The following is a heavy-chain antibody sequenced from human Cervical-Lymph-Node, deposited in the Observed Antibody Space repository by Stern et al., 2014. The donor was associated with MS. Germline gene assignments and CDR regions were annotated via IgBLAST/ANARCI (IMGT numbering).Heavy chain of an antibody. D-gene: IGHD3-3*01. CDR2: IYHSGST. Sequence: VQLVESGPGLVKPSETLSLTCTVSGYSISSGYYWGWIRQPPGKGLEWIGSIYHSGSTYYNPSLKSRVTISVDTSKNQFSLNLTSVTAADTAVYYCARADDFTAAFDIWGQGTMVTVSS. J-gene: IGHJ3*02. V-gene: IGHV4-38-2*02. CDR3: ARADDFTAAFDI. CDR1: GYSISSGYY.